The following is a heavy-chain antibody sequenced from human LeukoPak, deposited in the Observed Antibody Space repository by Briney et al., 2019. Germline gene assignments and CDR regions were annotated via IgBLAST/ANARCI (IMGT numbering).Heavy chain of an antibody. V-gene: IGHV3-7*01. CDR2: IKQDGSEK. D-gene: IGHD6-19*01. J-gene: IGHJ4*02. CDR3: ARDRGSSGWYEFDY. CDR1: GFTSSSYW. Sequence: GGSLRLSCAASGFTSSSYWMSWVRQAPGKGLEWVANIKQDGSEKYYVDSVKGRFTISRENAKNSLYLQKNSRRAEDTAVYYCARDRGSSGWYEFDYWGQGTLVTVSS.